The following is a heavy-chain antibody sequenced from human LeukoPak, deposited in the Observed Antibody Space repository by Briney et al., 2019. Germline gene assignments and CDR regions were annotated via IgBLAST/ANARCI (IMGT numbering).Heavy chain of an antibody. CDR2: INAGNGNT. Sequence: ASVKVSCKASGYTFTSYAIHWVRQAPGQRLEWMGWINAGNGNTKYSQKFQGRVTITRDTSASTAYMELSSLRSEDTAVYYCARDPSSGWTLDYWGQGTLVTVSS. V-gene: IGHV1-3*01. CDR3: ARDPSSGWTLDY. CDR1: GYTFTSYA. J-gene: IGHJ4*02. D-gene: IGHD6-19*01.